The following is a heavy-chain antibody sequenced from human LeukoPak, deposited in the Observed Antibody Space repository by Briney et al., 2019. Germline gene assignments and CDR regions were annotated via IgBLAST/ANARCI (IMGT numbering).Heavy chain of an antibody. CDR3: ARSSYSSSSSV. V-gene: IGHV3-7*03. CDR2: INSDGSEG. Sequence: GGSLRLSCAASGFTFSSYWMSWVRQAPGKGLEWVASINSDGSEGYYADVVKGRFTISRDNAKNSLYLQINSLRAEDTAVYYCARSSYSSSSSVWGQGTMVTVSS. CDR1: GFTFSSYW. D-gene: IGHD6-6*01. J-gene: IGHJ3*01.